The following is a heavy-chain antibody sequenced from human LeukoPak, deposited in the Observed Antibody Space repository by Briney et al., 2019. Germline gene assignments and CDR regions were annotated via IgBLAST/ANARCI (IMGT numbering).Heavy chain of an antibody. CDR2: IHYTGST. Sequence: SETLSLTCTVSGASISSSSYYWGWIRQPPGKGLEWIGSIHYTGSTYYNPSLKSRLTISVDTTKNQFSLRLGSVTATDTAVYYCARLSSSWYFDYWGQGTLVTVSS. D-gene: IGHD6-13*01. V-gene: IGHV4-39*01. J-gene: IGHJ4*02. CDR1: GASISSSSYY. CDR3: ARLSSSWYFDY.